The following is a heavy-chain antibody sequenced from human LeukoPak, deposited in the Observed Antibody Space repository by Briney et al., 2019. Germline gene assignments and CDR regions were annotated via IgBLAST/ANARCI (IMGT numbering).Heavy chain of an antibody. CDR1: GGSNSSGDYY. CDR2: IFYSGST. J-gene: IGHJ4*02. D-gene: IGHD3-10*01. CDR3: ARETYYYGSSYVDY. Sequence: SETLSLTCTVSGGSNSSGDYYWSWIRQPPGKGLEWIGYIFYSGSTYYNPSLKSRVTISVDTSKKQFSLKLSSVTAADTAVYYCARETYYYGSSYVDYWGQGTLVTVSS. V-gene: IGHV4-30-4*01.